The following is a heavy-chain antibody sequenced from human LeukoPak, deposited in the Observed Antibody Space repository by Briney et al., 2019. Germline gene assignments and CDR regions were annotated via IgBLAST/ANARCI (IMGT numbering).Heavy chain of an antibody. Sequence: PGGSLRLSCAASGFTVSSNYMSWVRQAPGKGLEWVSSLSGSGGDTYHAESVKGRFTISRDNSKNTVYLQMNSLRAEDTAVYYCAKDPYGTRYFDYWGQGTLVTVSS. CDR2: LSGSGGDT. CDR3: AKDPYGTRYFDY. J-gene: IGHJ4*02. D-gene: IGHD2-2*01. V-gene: IGHV3-23*01. CDR1: GFTVSSNY.